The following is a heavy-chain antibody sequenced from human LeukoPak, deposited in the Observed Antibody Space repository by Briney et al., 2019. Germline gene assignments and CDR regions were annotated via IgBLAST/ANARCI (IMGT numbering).Heavy chain of an antibody. Sequence: SETLSLTCTVSGGSISSYYWSWIRQPAGKGLEWIGRIYTSGSTNYNPSLKSRVTISVDTSKNQFSLKLSSVTAADTAVYYCARLGNYYDSSGYRFWGQGTLVTVSS. D-gene: IGHD3-22*01. CDR1: GGSISSYY. CDR3: ARLGNYYDSSGYRF. CDR2: IYTSGST. V-gene: IGHV4-4*07. J-gene: IGHJ4*02.